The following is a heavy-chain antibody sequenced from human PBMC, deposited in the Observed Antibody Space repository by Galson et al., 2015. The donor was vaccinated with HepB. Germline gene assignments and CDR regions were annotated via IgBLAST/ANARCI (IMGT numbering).Heavy chain of an antibody. D-gene: IGHD3-3*01. CDR1: GFIFNYYG. V-gene: IGHV3-48*02. Sequence: SLRLSCAASGFIFNYYGMNWVRQPPGKGLEWVSYISHSGDSMYYADSVKGRFTISRDNAKNSLFLQMNSLRDEDSAVYFCARDIHYYDFRSDSHFFDAWGQGTLVTVSS. CDR3: ARDIHYYDFRSDSHFFDA. CDR2: ISHSGDSM. J-gene: IGHJ4*02.